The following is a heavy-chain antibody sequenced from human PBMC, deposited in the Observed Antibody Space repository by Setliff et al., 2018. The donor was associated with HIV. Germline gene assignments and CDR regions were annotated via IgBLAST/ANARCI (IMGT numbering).Heavy chain of an antibody. CDR1: GFNFNNHA. Sequence: GGSLRLSCAASGFNFNNHAMHWVRQAPGKGPECVAVISDDGSAKYYGDSVKGRFTISRDNSKDTLYLQMNNLRVEDTAVYYCAKDPNGDYVGAFDSWGPGTMVTVSS. CDR3: AKDPNGDYVGAFDS. J-gene: IGHJ3*01. CDR2: ISDDGSAK. V-gene: IGHV3-30*04. D-gene: IGHD4-17*01.